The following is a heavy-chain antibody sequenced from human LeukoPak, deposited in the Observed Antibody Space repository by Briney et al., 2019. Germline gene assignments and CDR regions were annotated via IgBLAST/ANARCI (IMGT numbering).Heavy chain of an antibody. CDR2: IYHSGST. J-gene: IGHJ5*02. V-gene: IGHV4-4*02. CDR1: GGSISSSNW. CDR3: ARRGRYCSGGSCFIGLFDP. D-gene: IGHD2-15*01. Sequence: PSGTLSLTCAVSGGSISSSNWWSWVRQPPGKGLEWIGEIYHSGSTNYNPSLKSRVTISVDTSKNQFSLKLSSVTAADTAVYYCARRGRYCSGGSCFIGLFDPWGQGTLVTVSS.